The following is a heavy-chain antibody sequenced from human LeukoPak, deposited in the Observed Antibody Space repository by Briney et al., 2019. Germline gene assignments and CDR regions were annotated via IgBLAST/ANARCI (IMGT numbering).Heavy chain of an antibody. V-gene: IGHV4-38-2*02. CDR2: IYHSGST. D-gene: IGHD6-19*01. CDR1: GYSISSGYY. J-gene: IGHJ5*02. Sequence: PSETLSLTCTVSGYSISSGYYWGWIRQPPGKGLEWIGSIYHSGSTYYNPSLKSRVTISVDTSKNQFSLKLSSVTAADTAVYYCARQIAVADNWFDPWGQGTLVTVSS. CDR3: ARQIAVADNWFDP.